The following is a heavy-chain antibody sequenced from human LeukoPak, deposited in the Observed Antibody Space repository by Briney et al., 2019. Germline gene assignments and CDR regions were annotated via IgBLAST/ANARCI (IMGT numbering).Heavy chain of an antibody. CDR1: GFTFSSYW. CDR3: TRGQYSYGY. D-gene: IGHD5-18*01. V-gene: IGHV3-7*01. J-gene: IGHJ4*02. CDR2: IKQDGSEK. Sequence: GGSLRLSCAASGFTFSSYWMSWVRQAPGKGLEWVANIKQDGSEKYYVDSVKGRFTMSRDNAKNSLFLQVNSLRAEDTAIYYCTRGQYSYGYWGQGTVVIVSS.